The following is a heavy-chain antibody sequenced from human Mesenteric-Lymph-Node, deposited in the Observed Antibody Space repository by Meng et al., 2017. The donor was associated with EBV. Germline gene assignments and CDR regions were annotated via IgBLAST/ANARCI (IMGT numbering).Heavy chain of an antibody. D-gene: IGHD5-12*01. Sequence: QLVHSGAEVKNPGASGKVSCKASGYPFTRFDINWVRQATGQGLEWMGWMNPNSGYTASAQKFQGRVTMTRSTSISTAYMELSSLRSEDTAVYYCARGGNSGYLEHIDYWGQGTLVTVSS. CDR2: MNPNSGYT. J-gene: IGHJ4*02. CDR1: GYPFTRFD. V-gene: IGHV1-8*01. CDR3: ARGGNSGYLEHIDY.